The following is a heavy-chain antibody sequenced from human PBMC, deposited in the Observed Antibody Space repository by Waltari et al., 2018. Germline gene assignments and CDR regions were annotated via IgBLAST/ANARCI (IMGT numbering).Heavy chain of an antibody. CDR1: GFTFSSYS. Sequence: EVQLVESGGGLVQPGGSLRLSCAASGFTFSSYSMNWVRQAPGRGLEWVSYISSSSRTRSYADSGKGRFTISRDNAKNSLDLQMNSLRAEDTAVYYCARGSVPVGHYYYYYMDVWGKGTTVTVSS. CDR3: ARGSVPVGHYYYYYMDV. CDR2: ISSSSRTR. V-gene: IGHV3-48*04. D-gene: IGHD6-6*01. J-gene: IGHJ6*03.